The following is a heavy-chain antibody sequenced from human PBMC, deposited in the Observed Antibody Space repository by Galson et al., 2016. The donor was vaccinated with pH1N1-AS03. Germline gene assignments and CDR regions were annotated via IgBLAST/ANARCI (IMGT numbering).Heavy chain of an antibody. V-gene: IGHV5-51*01. CDR1: GYTFTNYW. D-gene: IGHD3-3*01. CDR2: IYPGDSDT. J-gene: IGHJ4*02. Sequence: QSGAEVKKPGESLKISCKGSGYTFTNYWIGWVRQMPGKGLEWMGTIYPGDSDTRYSPSFQGQVSISADKSIDTAYLQWSSLKASDTAVYYCARRLGFWSHCSSSDVCYFDYWGQGTLLTVSS. CDR3: ARRLGFWSHCSSSDVCYFDY.